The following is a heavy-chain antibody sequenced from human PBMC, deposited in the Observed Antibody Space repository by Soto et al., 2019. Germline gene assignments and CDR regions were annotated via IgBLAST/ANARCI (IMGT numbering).Heavy chain of an antibody. V-gene: IGHV3-72*01. D-gene: IGHD3-16*01. J-gene: IGHJ4*02. CDR1: GFTFSDHY. Sequence: EVQLVESGGGLVQPGGSLRLSCAASGFTFSDHYMDWVRQAPGKGLEWVGRVKNKANSYTTEYAASVKGRCTISRDDSRDLLFLQMNSLKTDDTALYYCTRVHLGAPPRYFDYWGQGALVTVSS. CDR2: VKNKANSYTT. CDR3: TRVHLGAPPRYFDY.